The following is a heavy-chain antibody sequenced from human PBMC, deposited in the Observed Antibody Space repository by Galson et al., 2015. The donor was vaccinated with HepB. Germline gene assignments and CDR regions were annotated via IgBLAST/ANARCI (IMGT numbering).Heavy chain of an antibody. CDR1: GFTFSSYW. V-gene: IGHV3-74*01. CDR2: ITGDGSST. J-gene: IGHJ6*02. D-gene: IGHD6-19*01. Sequence: SLRLSCAASGFTFSSYWMHWVRQAPGKELVWVSHITGDGSSTSYADSVKGRFTISRDNAKNTLYLQMNSLRAEDTAVYYCARVHPSSGWYLGRYFYGMDVWGQGTTVTVSS. CDR3: ARVHPSSGWYLGRYFYGMDV.